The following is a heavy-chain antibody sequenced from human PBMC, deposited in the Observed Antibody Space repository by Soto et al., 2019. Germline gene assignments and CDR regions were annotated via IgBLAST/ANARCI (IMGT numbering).Heavy chain of an antibody. Sequence: SQTLSLTCAISGDSVSSNSAAWNWIRLSPSRGLEWLARTYYRSRWYNDYAVSVRSRITVNPDTSKNQFSLKLSSVTAADTAVYYCARSGKPVARGRIHYYYYMDVWGKGTKVTVSS. V-gene: IGHV6-1*01. CDR1: GDSVSSNSAA. CDR2: TYYRSRWYN. D-gene: IGHD5-12*01. J-gene: IGHJ6*03. CDR3: ARSGKPVARGRIHYYYYMDV.